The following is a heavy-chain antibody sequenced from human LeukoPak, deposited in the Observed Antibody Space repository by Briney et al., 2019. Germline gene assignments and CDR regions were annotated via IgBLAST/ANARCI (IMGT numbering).Heavy chain of an antibody. CDR1: GFTFSSYW. V-gene: IGHV3-74*01. D-gene: IGHD2-2*01. Sequence: HPGGSLRLSCAASGFTFSSYWMHRVRQAPGKGLVRVSSIKSDGSSTSYADSVKGRLTISRDNARNTLYLQMNSLRAEDTAVYYCASWEVPAVMPQDYWGQGTLVTVSS. CDR2: IKSDGSST. CDR3: ASWEVPAVMPQDY. J-gene: IGHJ4*02.